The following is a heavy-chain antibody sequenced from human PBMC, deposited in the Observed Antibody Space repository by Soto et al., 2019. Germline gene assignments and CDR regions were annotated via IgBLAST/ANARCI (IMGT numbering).Heavy chain of an antibody. CDR2: IYPGDSDT. CDR3: ARRPTVGSFGMDV. J-gene: IGHJ6*02. V-gene: IGHV5-51*01. D-gene: IGHD3-10*01. Sequence: GESLKISCKGSGYSFTSYWINWVRQMPGKGLEWMGIIYPGDSDTRYSPSFQGQVTISADKSISTAYLQWSSLKASDTAMYYCARRPTVGSFGMDVWGQGTTVTVSS. CDR1: GYSFTSYW.